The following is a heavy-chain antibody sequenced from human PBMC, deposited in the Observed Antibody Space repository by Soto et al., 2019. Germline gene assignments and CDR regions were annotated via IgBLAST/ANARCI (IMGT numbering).Heavy chain of an antibody. D-gene: IGHD4-17*01. CDR2: ISYDGSNK. V-gene: IGHV3-30*18. J-gene: IGHJ4*02. CDR3: AKDRRHGNYGDYFDY. Sequence: QVQLVESGGGVVQPGGSLRLSCAASGFTFSSYGMHWVRQAPGKGLEWVAVISYDGSNKYYADSVKGRFTISRDNSKNTLYLQMNSLRAEDTAVYYCAKDRRHGNYGDYFDYWGQGTLVTVSS. CDR1: GFTFSSYG.